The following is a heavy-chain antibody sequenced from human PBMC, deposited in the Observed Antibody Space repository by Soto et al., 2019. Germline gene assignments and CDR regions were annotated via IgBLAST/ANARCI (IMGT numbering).Heavy chain of an antibody. Sequence: QGQLVESGGGVVQPGRSLRLSCAASGFTFSSYGMHWVRQAPGKGLEWVAVIWYHGNSMYYADSVKGRFPISRDNSKNTLYLQMNNLRAEDTAVYYCARYNAGHSDYWGQGTLVTVSS. CDR3: ARYNAGHSDY. D-gene: IGHD1-20*01. CDR2: IWYHGNSM. J-gene: IGHJ4*02. V-gene: IGHV3-33*01. CDR1: GFTFSSYG.